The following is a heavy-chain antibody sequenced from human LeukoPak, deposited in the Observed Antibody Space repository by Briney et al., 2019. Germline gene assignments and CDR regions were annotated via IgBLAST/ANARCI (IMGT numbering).Heavy chain of an antibody. D-gene: IGHD6-13*01. V-gene: IGHV3-23*01. CDR3: AKSAAGTFFDY. J-gene: IGHJ4*02. Sequence: GGSLRLSCAASGFTFTYYAMNWVRQAPGKGLEWVSAISGSGGSTYYADSVKGRFTISRDNSKNTLYLQMNSLRAEDTAVYYCAKSAAGTFFDYWGQGTLVTVSS. CDR2: ISGSGGST. CDR1: GFTFTYYA.